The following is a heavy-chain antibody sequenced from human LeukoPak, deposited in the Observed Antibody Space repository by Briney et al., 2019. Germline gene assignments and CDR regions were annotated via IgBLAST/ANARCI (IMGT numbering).Heavy chain of an antibody. J-gene: IGHJ2*01. CDR3: ARSPLVPAAISPSYWYFDL. Sequence: PSETPSLTCTVSGGSISSYYWSWIRQPAGKGLEWIGRIYTSGSTNYNPSLKSRVTMSVDTSKNQFSLKLSSVTAADTAVYYCARSPLVPAAISPSYWYFDLWGRGTLVTVSS. D-gene: IGHD2-2*01. V-gene: IGHV4-4*07. CDR1: GGSISSYY. CDR2: IYTSGST.